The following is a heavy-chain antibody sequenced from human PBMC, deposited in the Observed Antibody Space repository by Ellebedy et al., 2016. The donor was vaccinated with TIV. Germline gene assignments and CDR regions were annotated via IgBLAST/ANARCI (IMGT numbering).Heavy chain of an antibody. CDR2: IFYSGST. J-gene: IGHJ5*02. Sequence: SETLSLTXGVSGCSLSGSTYSWSWIRQPPGKGLEWLGYIFYSGSTSYNPSLKSRVTISVDRSKNEFSLKLTSVTAADTAVYYCARDHTVEGFDPWGQGILVTVSS. D-gene: IGHD4-23*01. CDR1: GCSLSGSTYS. V-gene: IGHV4-30-2*01. CDR3: ARDHTVEGFDP.